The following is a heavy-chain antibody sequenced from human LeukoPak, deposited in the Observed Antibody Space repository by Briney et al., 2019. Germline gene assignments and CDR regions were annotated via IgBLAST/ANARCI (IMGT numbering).Heavy chain of an antibody. Sequence: SSETLSLTCTVSGYSISSGYYWGWIRQPPGKGLEWIGSIYHTGSTFYNPSLKSRVTISVDTSKNQFSLKLSSVTAADTAVYYCARGAFDIWGQGTMVTVSS. CDR2: IYHTGST. J-gene: IGHJ3*02. V-gene: IGHV4-38-2*02. CDR3: ARGAFDI. CDR1: GYSISSGYY.